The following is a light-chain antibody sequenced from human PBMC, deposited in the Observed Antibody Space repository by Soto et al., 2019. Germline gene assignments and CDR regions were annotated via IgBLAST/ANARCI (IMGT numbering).Light chain of an antibody. V-gene: IGLV2-8*01. CDR2: EVS. CDR1: SSDVGGYNY. Sequence: QSALTQPPSASGSPGQSVTISCTGTSSDVGGYNYVSWYQQHPGKAPKLMIYEVSKRPSGVPDRCSGSKSGNTASLTVAVLQSEDEADYCCSSYSGSKTLVVGEGTKLTV. CDR3: SSYSGSKTLV. J-gene: IGLJ2*01.